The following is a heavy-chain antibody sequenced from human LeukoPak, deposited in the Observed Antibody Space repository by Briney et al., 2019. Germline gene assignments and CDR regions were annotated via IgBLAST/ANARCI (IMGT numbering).Heavy chain of an antibody. V-gene: IGHV3-64D*09. Sequence: GGSLRLSCSASGFTFSSYAMHWVRQAPGKGLEYVSAISSNGGSTYYADSVKGRFTISRDSSKNTLYLQMSSLRTEDTAVYYCVKSYYYDSSDYDYWGQGTLVTVS. CDR2: ISSNGGST. J-gene: IGHJ4*02. CDR1: GFTFSSYA. CDR3: VKSYYYDSSDYDY. D-gene: IGHD3-22*01.